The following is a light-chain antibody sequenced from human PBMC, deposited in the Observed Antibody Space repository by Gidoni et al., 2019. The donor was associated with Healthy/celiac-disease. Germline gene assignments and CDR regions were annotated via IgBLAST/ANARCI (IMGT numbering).Light chain of an antibody. Sequence: DLQVTQSPSSLSASPGDRVTITCRASQSISSYLHWYQQKPGKAPKLLIYAASSLQSGVPSRFSGSGSGTDFTLTISSLQPEDFATYYCQQNYSNPRTFGQGTKVEIK. V-gene: IGKV1-39*01. CDR2: AAS. J-gene: IGKJ1*01. CDR1: QSISSY. CDR3: QQNYSNPRT.